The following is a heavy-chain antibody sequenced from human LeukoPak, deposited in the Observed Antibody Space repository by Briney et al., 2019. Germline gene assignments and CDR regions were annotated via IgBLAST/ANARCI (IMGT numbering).Heavy chain of an antibody. CDR2: IYYTGST. CDR3: ARLEGIAVAGHFDY. CDR1: GDSISSYY. V-gene: IGHV4-59*08. D-gene: IGHD6-19*01. J-gene: IGHJ4*02. Sequence: PSETLSLTCTVSGDSISSYYWSWIRQPPGKGLEWIGYIYYTGSTSYNPSLKSRVTISVDTSKNQFSLRLSSVTAADTAVYHCARLEGIAVAGHFDYWGQGTLVTVSS.